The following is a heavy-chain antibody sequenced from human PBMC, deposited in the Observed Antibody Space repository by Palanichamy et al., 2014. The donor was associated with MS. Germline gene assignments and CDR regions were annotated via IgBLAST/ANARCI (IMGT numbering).Heavy chain of an antibody. V-gene: IGHV3-23*01. Sequence: EEQLLESGGGLVKPGESLRLSCVGSGYTFSNYAMNWVRQVPGKGLEWVAAIDYSGGSSFYTDSVKGRFTVSRDNSRDTLYLQMNNLRVEDTALYYCAKRLASEHGSGHTDVWGKGTTVTVSS. CDR2: IDYSGGSS. CDR1: GYTFSNYA. D-gene: IGHD1/OR15-1a*01. CDR3: AKRLASEHGSGHTDV. J-gene: IGHJ6*03.